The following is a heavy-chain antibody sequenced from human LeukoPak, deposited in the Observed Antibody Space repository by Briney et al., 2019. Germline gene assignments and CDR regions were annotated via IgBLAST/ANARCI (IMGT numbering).Heavy chain of an antibody. J-gene: IGHJ4*02. V-gene: IGHV4-39*01. D-gene: IGHD2-2*01. CDR3: ASTMYCSSTSCLRFDY. Sequence: SETLSLTCTVSGGSISSSSYYWGWIRQPAGKGLEWIGTIYYSGSTYYNPSLTSRVTISVDTSKNQFSLKVSSVTAADTAVYYCASTMYCSSTSCLRFDYWGQGTLVTVSS. CDR1: GGSISSSSYY. CDR2: IYYSGST.